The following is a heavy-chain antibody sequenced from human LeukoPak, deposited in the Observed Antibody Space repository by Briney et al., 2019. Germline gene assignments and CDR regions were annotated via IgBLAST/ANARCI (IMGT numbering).Heavy chain of an antibody. D-gene: IGHD6-19*01. V-gene: IGHV4-39*07. Sequence: SETLSLTCTVSGGSISSSSYYWGWIRQPPGKGLEWIGSIYYSGSTYYNPSLKSRVTISVDTSKNQFSLKLSSVTAADTAVYYCASHSGWYSLVNNDYWGQGTLVTVSS. J-gene: IGHJ4*02. CDR3: ASHSGWYSLVNNDY. CDR1: GGSISSSSYY. CDR2: IYYSGST.